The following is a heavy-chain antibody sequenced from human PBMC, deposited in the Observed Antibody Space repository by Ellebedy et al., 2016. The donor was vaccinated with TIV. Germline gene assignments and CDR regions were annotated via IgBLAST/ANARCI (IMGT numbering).Heavy chain of an antibody. CDR2: MNTDGTRT. CDR3: ATYTSTTSLDH. CDR1: GFTFSSYW. D-gene: IGHD6-13*01. Sequence: GESLKISCAASGFTFSSYWMHCVRQAPGKGPVWVSRMNTDGTRTRYADSVKGRFTISRDNAKNMVYLQMNSPRAEDTAVYYCATYTSTTSLDHWGRGTLVTVSP. J-gene: IGHJ4*02. V-gene: IGHV3-74*01.